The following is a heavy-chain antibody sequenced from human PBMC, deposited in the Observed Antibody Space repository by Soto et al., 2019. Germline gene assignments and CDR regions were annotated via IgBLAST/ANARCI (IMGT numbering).Heavy chain of an antibody. D-gene: IGHD7-27*01. CDR2: IYKSATT. V-gene: IGHV4-30-4*01. CDR3: ARGRYCLTGRCFPNWFDS. Sequence: LPLTCSVSGDSISNLDYFWAWIRQPPGQALEYIGYIYKSATTYYNPSFESRVAISVDTSKSQFSLNATSVTAADTAVYFCARGRYCLTGRCFPNWFDSWGQGALVTVSS. CDR1: GDSISNLDYF. J-gene: IGHJ5*01.